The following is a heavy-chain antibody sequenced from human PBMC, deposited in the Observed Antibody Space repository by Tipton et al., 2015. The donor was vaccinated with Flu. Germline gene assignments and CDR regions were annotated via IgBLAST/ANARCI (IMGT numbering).Heavy chain of an antibody. V-gene: IGHV4-59*12. J-gene: IGHJ4*02. CDR1: GGSIGSFY. D-gene: IGHD2-2*01. Sequence: TLSLTCTVSGGSIGSFYWNWIRQPPGKGLEWIGYIYNNKYTKYNPSLKSRVTISADTSKKQFSLQLRSVTAADTAVYYCARDPSLGMPEYFDYWGQGTLVTASS. CDR3: ARDPSLGMPEYFDY. CDR2: IYNNKYT.